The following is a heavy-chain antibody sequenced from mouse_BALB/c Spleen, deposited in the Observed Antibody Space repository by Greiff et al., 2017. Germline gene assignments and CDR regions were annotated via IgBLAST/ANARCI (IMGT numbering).Heavy chain of an antibody. V-gene: IGHV1-63*02. J-gene: IGHJ2*01. CDR3: ARRGYYGSSYVDY. D-gene: IGHD1-1*01. Sequence: VKLMESGAELVRPGTSVKISCKASGYTFTNYWLGWVKQRPGHGLEWIGDIYPGGGYTNYNEKFKGKATLTADTSSSTAYMQLSSLTSEDSAVYFCARRGYYGSSYVDYWGQGTTLTVSS. CDR2: IYPGGGYT. CDR1: GYTFTNYW.